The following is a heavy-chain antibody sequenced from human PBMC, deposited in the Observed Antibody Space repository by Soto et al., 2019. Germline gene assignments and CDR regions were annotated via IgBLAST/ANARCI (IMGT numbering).Heavy chain of an antibody. D-gene: IGHD6-19*01. V-gene: IGHV3-11*01. J-gene: IGHJ6*02. Sequence: PGGSLRLSCAASGFTFSDYYMSWIRQAPGKGLEWVSYISSSGSTIYYADSVKGRFTISRDNAKNSLYLQMNSLRAEDTAVYYCARAPVGSSGERRGYYGMDVWGQGTTVTVSS. CDR2: ISSSGSTI. CDR3: ARAPVGSSGERRGYYGMDV. CDR1: GFTFSDYY.